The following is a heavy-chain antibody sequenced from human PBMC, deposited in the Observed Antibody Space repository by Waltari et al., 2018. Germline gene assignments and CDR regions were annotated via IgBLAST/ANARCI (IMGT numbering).Heavy chain of an antibody. CDR2: ISSSSSYR. Sequence: EVQLVESGGGLVKPGGSLRLSCAASGFTFSSYSMNWVRQAPGKGLEWVSSISSSSSYRYYADSGKGRFTISRDNAKNSLYLQMNSLRAEDTAVYYCARDSPSYCSGGSCYSGAYFDYWGQGTLVTVSS. V-gene: IGHV3-21*01. CDR3: ARDSPSYCSGGSCYSGAYFDY. J-gene: IGHJ4*02. D-gene: IGHD2-15*01. CDR1: GFTFSSYS.